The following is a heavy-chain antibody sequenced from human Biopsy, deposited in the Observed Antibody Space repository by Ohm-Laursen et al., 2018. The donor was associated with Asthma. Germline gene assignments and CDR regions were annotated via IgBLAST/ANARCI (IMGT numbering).Heavy chain of an antibody. Sequence: SLRLSCTASGTHFGSYNMHWARQAPGKGLEWVAVITFDGSTQHYGDSVKGRFTISRDNSKNTLDLQMNSLREEDTAVYYCVRDGTDDAFDIWGQGTVVSVSS. D-gene: IGHD1-1*01. V-gene: IGHV3-30-3*01. CDR2: ITFDGSTQ. J-gene: IGHJ3*02. CDR3: VRDGTDDAFDI. CDR1: GTHFGSYN.